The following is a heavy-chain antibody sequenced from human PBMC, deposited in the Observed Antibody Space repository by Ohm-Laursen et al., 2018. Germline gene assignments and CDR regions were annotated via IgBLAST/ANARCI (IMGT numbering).Heavy chain of an antibody. D-gene: IGHD6-6*01. CDR2: IYYNGNP. CDR1: GGSFSGYY. V-gene: IGHV4-59*08. J-gene: IGHJ5*02. CDR3: VLYSSFSVS. Sequence: SDTLSLTCAVYGGSFSGYYWSWIRQPPGKGLEWIGYIYYNGNPRYNPSLESRVTISVDPSKNQFSLKLNSVTAADTALYYCVLYSSFSVSWGQGTLVTVSS.